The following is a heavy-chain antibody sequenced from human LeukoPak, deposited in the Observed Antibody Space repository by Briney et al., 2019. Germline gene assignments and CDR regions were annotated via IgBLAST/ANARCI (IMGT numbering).Heavy chain of an antibody. Sequence: PGGSLRLSCAASGLTFSSYAMHWVRQGPGKGLEWVAVISYDGSNKYYADSVKGRFTISRDNSKNTLYLQMNSLRAEDTAVYYCARDGGELVPHFDYWGQGTLVTVSS. D-gene: IGHD6-13*01. CDR2: ISYDGSNK. V-gene: IGHV3-30-3*01. J-gene: IGHJ4*02. CDR1: GLTFSSYA. CDR3: ARDGGELVPHFDY.